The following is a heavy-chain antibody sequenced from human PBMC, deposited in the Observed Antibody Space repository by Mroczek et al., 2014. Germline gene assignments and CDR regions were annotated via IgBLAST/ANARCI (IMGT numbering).Heavy chain of an antibody. Sequence: VQLVQSGGGLVQPGRSLRLSCAASGFTFDDYAMHWVRQAPGKGLEWVSGISWNSGSIGYADSVKGRFTISRDNAKNSLYLQMNSLRAEDTALYYCAKALGGYWGQGTLVTVSS. CDR2: ISWNSGSI. J-gene: IGHJ4*02. V-gene: IGHV3-9*01. CDR3: AKALGGY. CDR1: GFTFDDYA. D-gene: IGHD3-3*01.